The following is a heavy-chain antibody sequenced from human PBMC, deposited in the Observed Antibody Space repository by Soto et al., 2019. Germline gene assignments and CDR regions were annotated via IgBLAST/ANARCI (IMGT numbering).Heavy chain of an antibody. J-gene: IGHJ4*02. V-gene: IGHV4-30-4*01. CDR3: ARGTPMVRGVPDY. D-gene: IGHD3-10*01. CDR2: IYYSGST. Sequence: SETLSLTCTVSGGSISSGDYYWSWIRQPPGKGLEWIGYIYYSGSTYYNPSLKSRVTISVDTSKNQFSLKLSSVTAADTAVYYCARGTPMVRGVPDYWGQGTLVTVSS. CDR1: GGSISSGDYY.